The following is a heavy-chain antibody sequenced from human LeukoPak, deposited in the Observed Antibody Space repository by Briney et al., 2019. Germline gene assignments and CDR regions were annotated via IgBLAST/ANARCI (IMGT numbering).Heavy chain of an antibody. CDR2: IKHDGSNK. Sequence: GGSLRLSCAASGFTFSSHWMTWVRQAPGMGLEWVANIKHDGSNKYYADSVKGRFTISRDNSKNTLYLQMNSLRAEDTAVYYCARGSGTSDYWGQGTLVTVSS. CDR3: ARGSGTSDY. V-gene: IGHV3-7*01. D-gene: IGHD3-10*01. CDR1: GFTFSSHW. J-gene: IGHJ4*02.